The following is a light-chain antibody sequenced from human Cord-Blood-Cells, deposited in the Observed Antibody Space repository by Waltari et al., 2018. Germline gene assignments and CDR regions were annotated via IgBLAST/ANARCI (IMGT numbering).Light chain of an antibody. CDR3: QQSYSTLLT. Sequence: DLQMTQSPSSLPASVGDRVTITCRASQSISSYLNWYQQKPGKAPKLLIYAASSLQSGVPSRFSGSGSGTDFTLTISSLQPEDFATYYCQQSYSTLLTFGGGTKMEIK. J-gene: IGKJ4*01. V-gene: IGKV1-39*01. CDR1: QSISSY. CDR2: AAS.